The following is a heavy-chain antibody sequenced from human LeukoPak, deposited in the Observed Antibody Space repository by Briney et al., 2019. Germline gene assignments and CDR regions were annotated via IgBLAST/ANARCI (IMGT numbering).Heavy chain of an antibody. D-gene: IGHD3-22*01. CDR1: GFTFSSYW. CDR3: ARDSSGTFDY. V-gene: IGHV3-13*01. Sequence: PGGSLRLSCAASGFTFSSYWMSWVRQAPGKGLEWVSAIGTAGDTYYPGSVKGRFTISRENAKNSLYLQMNSLRAGDTAVYYCARDSSGTFDYWGQGTLVTVSS. J-gene: IGHJ4*02. CDR2: IGTAGDT.